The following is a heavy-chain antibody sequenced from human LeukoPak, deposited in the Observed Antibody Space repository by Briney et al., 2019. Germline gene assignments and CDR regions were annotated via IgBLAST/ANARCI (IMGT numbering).Heavy chain of an antibody. CDR1: GFIISDYA. Sequence: GGSLRLSCSASGFIISDYAMHWVRQAPREGLEYVSGISANGGSTYYADSVKGRFTISRDTSKNTLYLQMSSLRAEDTAIYYCVKDLYKGDSASWYFFHYWGQGTLVTVSS. V-gene: IGHV3-64D*06. D-gene: IGHD6-13*01. CDR3: VKDLYKGDSASWYFFHY. J-gene: IGHJ4*02. CDR2: ISANGGST.